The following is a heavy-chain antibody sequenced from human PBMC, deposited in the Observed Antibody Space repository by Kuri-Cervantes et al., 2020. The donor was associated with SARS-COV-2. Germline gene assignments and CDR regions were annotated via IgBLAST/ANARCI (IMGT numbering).Heavy chain of an antibody. D-gene: IGHD3-10*01. CDR1: GFTFSSYS. V-gene: IGHV3-21*01. J-gene: IGHJ4*02. Sequence: GESLKISWAASGFTFSSYSMNWVRQAPGKGLEWVSSISSSSSYIYYADSVKGRFTISRDNAKNSLYLQMNSLRAEDTAVYYCASLDHGLGSYYHTFPHDYWGLGTQVTVSS. CDR3: ASLDHGLGSYYHTFPHDY. CDR2: ISSSSSYI.